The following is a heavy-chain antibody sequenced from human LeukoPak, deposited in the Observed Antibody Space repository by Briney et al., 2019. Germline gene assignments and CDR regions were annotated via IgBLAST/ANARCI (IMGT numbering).Heavy chain of an antibody. D-gene: IGHD4-23*01. CDR2: LNPNSGNT. V-gene: IGHV1-8*01. Sequence: ASVKVSCKASGYTFTSYDINWVRQATGQGLEWMGWLNPNSGNTGYAQKFQGRVTMTRNTSISTAHMELSSLRSEDTAVYYCARYMRETTVVMDDAFDIWGQGTTVTVSS. J-gene: IGHJ3*02. CDR1: GYTFTSYD. CDR3: ARYMRETTVVMDDAFDI.